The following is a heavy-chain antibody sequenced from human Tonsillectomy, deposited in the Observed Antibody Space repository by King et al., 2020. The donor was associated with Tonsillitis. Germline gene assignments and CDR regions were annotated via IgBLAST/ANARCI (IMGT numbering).Heavy chain of an antibody. D-gene: IGHD3-10*01. J-gene: IGHJ4*02. CDR1: GYTFSNYG. Sequence: VQLVQSGAEVKKPGASVKVSCKASGYTFSNYGMSWVRQAPGKGLEWMGWISAYNGNTKYEQKVQGRVTMTTDTHTNTAYMELRSLRSDDTAVYYCARLRLWFGEPAYFDYWGQGTLVTVSS. CDR2: ISAYNGNT. CDR3: ARLRLWFGEPAYFDY. V-gene: IGHV1-18*01.